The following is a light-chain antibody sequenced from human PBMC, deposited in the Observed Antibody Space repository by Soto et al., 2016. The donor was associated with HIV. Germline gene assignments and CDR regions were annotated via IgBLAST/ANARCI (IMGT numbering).Light chain of an antibody. CDR1: QSISSW. CDR2: KAS. V-gene: IGKV1-5*03. CDR3: QQYKNYPYT. Sequence: DIQVTQSPSTLSTSVGDRVTITCRASQSISSWLAWYQQKPGKAPKLLIYKASSLESGVPSRFSGSGSGTEFTLTISSLQPDDFAIYYCQQYKNYPYTFGQGTKLEIK. J-gene: IGKJ2*01.